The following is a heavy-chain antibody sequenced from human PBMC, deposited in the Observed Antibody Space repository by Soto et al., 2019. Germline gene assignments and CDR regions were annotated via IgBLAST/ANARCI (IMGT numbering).Heavy chain of an antibody. J-gene: IGHJ5*02. Sequence: QVQLVQSGAEVKKPGASVKVSCQASGYSFTTYDIHWVRQAAGQGLEWMGWVNPKSGSTDYAQKFRGRVSLTSNTSISTAYMQLSALTSDDTAVYYCARPYCDATSCFTDWLDPWGPGTVVTVSS. CDR3: ARPYCDATSCFTDWLDP. V-gene: IGHV1-8*01. D-gene: IGHD2-21*01. CDR1: GYSFTTYD. CDR2: VNPKSGST.